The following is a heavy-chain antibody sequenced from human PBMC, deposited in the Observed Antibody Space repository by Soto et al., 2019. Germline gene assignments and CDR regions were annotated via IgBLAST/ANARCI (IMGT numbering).Heavy chain of an antibody. D-gene: IGHD3-22*01. J-gene: IGHJ4*02. CDR2: IYHSGST. CDR1: GYSISSGDY. CDR3: ARVREVYDSSGHFQYYFDY. V-gene: IGHV4-38-2*01. Sequence: SETLSLTCAVSGYSISSGDYWGWFRQPPGKGLEWIGSIYHSGSTYYNPSLKSRVTISVDTSTNQFSLKLSSVTAADTAVYYCARVREVYDSSGHFQYYFDYWGQGTLVTVSS.